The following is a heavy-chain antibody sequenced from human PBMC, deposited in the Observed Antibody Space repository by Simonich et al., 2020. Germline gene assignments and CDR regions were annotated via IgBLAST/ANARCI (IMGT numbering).Heavy chain of an antibody. D-gene: IGHD6-6*01. CDR3: ARGGIAARDAFDI. Sequence: EVQLVESGGGLVQPGGSLRLSCAASGFTFSSYWMSWGRQAPGKGLEWGANIKQDGSEKYYVDTVKGRFTISRDNAKNSLYLQMNSLRAEDTAVYYCARGGIAARDAFDIWGQGTMVTVSS. CDR2: IKQDGSEK. V-gene: IGHV3-7*01. J-gene: IGHJ3*02. CDR1: GFTFSSYW.